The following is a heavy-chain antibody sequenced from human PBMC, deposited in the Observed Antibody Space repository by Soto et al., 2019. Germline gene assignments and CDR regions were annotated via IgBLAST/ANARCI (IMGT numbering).Heavy chain of an antibody. D-gene: IGHD2-2*01. CDR3: ARDESEDIVVVPAAGTFRGYYYMDV. Sequence: ASVKVSWKASVYTLTSYGISRVRQAPGQGLEWMGWISAYNGNTNYAQKLQGRVTMTTDTSTSTAYMELRSLRSDDTAVYYCARDESEDIVVVPAAGTFRGYYYMDVWGKGTTVTVSS. V-gene: IGHV1-18*01. CDR2: ISAYNGNT. J-gene: IGHJ6*03. CDR1: VYTLTSYG.